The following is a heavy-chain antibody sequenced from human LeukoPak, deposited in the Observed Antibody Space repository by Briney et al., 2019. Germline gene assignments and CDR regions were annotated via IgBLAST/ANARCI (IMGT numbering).Heavy chain of an antibody. CDR2: VGGGNDI. Sequence: GGSLRLSCAASGFTFNIYGMSWVRQAPGKGLEWVSSVGGGNDIHYADSVKGRFTGSRDDAKNTVYLQMNSLRAEDTAVYYCARDYYDSSGYRYYYYMDVWGKRTTVTVSS. CDR1: GFTFNIYG. V-gene: IGHV3-23*01. D-gene: IGHD3-22*01. J-gene: IGHJ6*03. CDR3: ARDYYDSSGYRYYYYMDV.